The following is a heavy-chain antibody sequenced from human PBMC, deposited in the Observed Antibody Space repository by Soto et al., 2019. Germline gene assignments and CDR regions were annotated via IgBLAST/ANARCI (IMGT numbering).Heavy chain of an antibody. Sequence: GGSLRLSCAASGFTLSRYAMSWVRQAPGKGLEWVSSISGSGGRTNYADSVKGRFTISRDSSKNTLYLEMDSLRAGDTAVYYCGGSHRSIEYHYYGMDVWGQGTTVTVSS. CDR3: GGSHRSIEYHYYGMDV. D-gene: IGHD1-26*01. CDR2: ISGSGGRT. J-gene: IGHJ6*02. CDR1: GFTLSRYA. V-gene: IGHV3-23*01.